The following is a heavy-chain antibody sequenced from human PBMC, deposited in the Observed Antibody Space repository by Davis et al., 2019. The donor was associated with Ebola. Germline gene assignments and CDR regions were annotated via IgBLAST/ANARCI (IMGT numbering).Heavy chain of an antibody. J-gene: IGHJ5*02. D-gene: IGHD1-26*01. CDR3: ARGVGATTAWFDP. V-gene: IGHV4-39*07. CDR1: ASPISSSSYH. CDR2: INHSGST. Sequence: SETLSLTCTVSASPISSSSYHWSLIRQHPGKGLEWIGEINHSGSTNYNPSLKSRVTISVDTSKNQFSLKLSSVTAADTAVYYCARGVGATTAWFDPWGQGTLVTVSS.